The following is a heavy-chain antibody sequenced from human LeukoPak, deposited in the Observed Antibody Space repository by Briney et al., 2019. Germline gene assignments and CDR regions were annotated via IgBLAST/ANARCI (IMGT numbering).Heavy chain of an antibody. D-gene: IGHD4-17*01. Sequence: LSLTCTVSGDSISSGAYAWTWVRQTPGKGLEWVSVISAGNDIVYADSVKGRFSISRDSSKNTLYLQMNSLRVEDTAVYYCAKYAPPTTALTRFFDDWGQGTLVTVSS. V-gene: IGHV3-23*01. CDR3: AKYAPPTTALTRFFDD. J-gene: IGHJ4*02. CDR2: ISAGNDI. CDR1: GDSISSGAYA.